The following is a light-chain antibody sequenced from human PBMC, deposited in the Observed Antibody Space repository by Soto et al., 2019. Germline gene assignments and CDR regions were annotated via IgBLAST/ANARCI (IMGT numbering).Light chain of an antibody. Sequence: QSALTQPRSVSGSPGQSVTISCTGSGSDVGHYNYVSWYQHQTGKAPKLMIYDVSLRPSGVPDRFSGSKSGNTASLTISGLQAEDEADYYCCSYTGAYTLGVFGGGTKLTVL. J-gene: IGLJ2*01. CDR1: GSDVGHYNY. CDR2: DVS. CDR3: CSYTGAYTLGV. V-gene: IGLV2-11*01.